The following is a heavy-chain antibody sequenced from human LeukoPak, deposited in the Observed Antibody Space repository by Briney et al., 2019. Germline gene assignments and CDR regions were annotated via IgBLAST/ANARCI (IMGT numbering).Heavy chain of an antibody. CDR3: ARFPLELREGGLDP. CDR1: GDSISRSRHF. Sequence: PSETLSLTCNVSGDSISRSRHFWAWIRQSPGRGLEWIGYIYNSGSTYYNPSLKSRVTISVDTSKNRFSLQLTSVTAADTAMYYCARFPLELREGGLDPWGQGTLVTVSS. CDR2: IYNSGST. D-gene: IGHD1-1*01. V-gene: IGHV4-39*07. J-gene: IGHJ5*02.